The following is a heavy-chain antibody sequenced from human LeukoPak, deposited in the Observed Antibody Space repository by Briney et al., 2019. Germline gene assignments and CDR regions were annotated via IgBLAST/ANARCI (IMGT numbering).Heavy chain of an antibody. CDR3: SRDPHVYGGNSTAYYFDF. J-gene: IGHJ4*02. CDR1: GGSFSGYY. D-gene: IGHD4-23*01. V-gene: IGHV4-34*01. CDR2: INHSGST. Sequence: SETLSLTCAVYGGSFSGYYWSWIRQPPGKGLEWIGEINHSGSTNYNPSLKSRVTISVDTSKNQFSFKLSSVTAADTALYYFSRDPHVYGGNSTAYYFDFWAKG.